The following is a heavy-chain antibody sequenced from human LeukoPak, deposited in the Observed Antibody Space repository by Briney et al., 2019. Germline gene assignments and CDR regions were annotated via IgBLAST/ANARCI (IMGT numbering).Heavy chain of an antibody. CDR2: ISYDGSNK. CDR1: GFTFSSYA. V-gene: IGHV3-30*14. J-gene: IGHJ2*01. Sequence: GSLRLSCAASGFTFSSYAMHWVRQAPGKGLEGVAVISYDGSNKYYADSVKGRFTISRDNSKNTLYLQMNSLRAEDTAVYYCARTSGWSDWYFDLWGRGTLVTVSS. CDR3: ARTSGWSDWYFDL. D-gene: IGHD6-19*01.